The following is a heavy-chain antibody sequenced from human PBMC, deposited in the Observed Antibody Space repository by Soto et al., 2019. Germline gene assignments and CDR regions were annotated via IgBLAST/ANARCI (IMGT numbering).Heavy chain of an antibody. V-gene: IGHV3-48*02. CDR3: ARVRRAMATDPMHFDF. J-gene: IGHJ4*02. Sequence: EVQLVESGGGLVQPGGSLRLSCAASGFIFSNYTMNWVRQAPGKGLEWISYISRSSSTIYYADSVKGRFTISRDNAKNXLYLQMNSLRDEDTAVYYCARVRRAMATDPMHFDFWGQGTLVTVSS. D-gene: IGHD5-12*01. CDR1: GFIFSNYT. CDR2: ISRSSSTI.